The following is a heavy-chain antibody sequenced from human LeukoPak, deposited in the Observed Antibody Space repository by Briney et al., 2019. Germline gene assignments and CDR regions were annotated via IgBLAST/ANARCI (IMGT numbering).Heavy chain of an antibody. CDR3: ARDRKYYYHMDA. V-gene: IGHV4-39*07. CDR1: GGSISSRSYY. CDR2: IYYSGST. Sequence: SETLSLTCTVSGGSISSRSYYWGWIRQPPGKGLEWIGSIYYSGSTYYNPSLKSRVTISVDTSKNQFSLRLSSLTAADTALYYCARDRKYYYHMDAWGKGTTVTVSS. J-gene: IGHJ6*03. D-gene: IGHD1-14*01.